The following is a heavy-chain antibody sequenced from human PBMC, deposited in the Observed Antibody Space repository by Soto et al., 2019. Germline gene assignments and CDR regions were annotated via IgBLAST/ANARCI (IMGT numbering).Heavy chain of an antibody. CDR2: IRSDGDTT. CDR3: AKGKGVGATPDGANC. Sequence: EVQVLESGGGLVQPGGSLRLSCAASGFTFSSNGMNWVRQAPGKGLEWVSGIRSDGDTTYNADSVKGRFTVSRDTSKNPVYLQINNLRVEETAIYYCAKGKGVGATPDGANCWGQGTLVTVSS. J-gene: IGHJ4*02. V-gene: IGHV3-23*01. CDR1: GFTFSSNG. D-gene: IGHD1-26*01.